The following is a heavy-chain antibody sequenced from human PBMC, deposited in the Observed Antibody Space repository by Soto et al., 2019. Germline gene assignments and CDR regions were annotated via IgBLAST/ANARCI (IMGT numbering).Heavy chain of an antibody. CDR1: GGTFSSYA. Sequence: SVKVSCKASGGTFSSYAISWVRQAPGQGLEWMGGIIPIFGTANYAQKFQGRVTITADESTSTAYMELSSLRSEDTAVYYCARWGWADIVVVPAANYYYYGMDVWGQGTTVTISS. V-gene: IGHV1-69*13. CDR3: ARWGWADIVVVPAANYYYYGMDV. CDR2: IIPIFGTA. D-gene: IGHD2-2*01. J-gene: IGHJ6*02.